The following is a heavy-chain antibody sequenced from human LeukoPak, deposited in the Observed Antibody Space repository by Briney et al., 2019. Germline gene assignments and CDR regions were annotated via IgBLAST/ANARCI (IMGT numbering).Heavy chain of an antibody. J-gene: IGHJ4*02. D-gene: IGHD7-27*01. CDR3: ASTELGTNNYYFDY. CDR2: INPSGGTT. Sequence: ASVKVSCKASGYTFTSYSINWVRQAPGQGLEWLGIINPSGGTTTYPQKFQGRVTMTRDTSTGTVYMELSSLRSEDTAVYYCASTELGTNNYYFDYWGQGTLVTVSS. CDR1: GYTFTSYS. V-gene: IGHV1-46*01.